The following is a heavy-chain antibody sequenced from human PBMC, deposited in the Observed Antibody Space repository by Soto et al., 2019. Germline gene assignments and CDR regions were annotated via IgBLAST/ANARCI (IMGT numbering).Heavy chain of an antibody. V-gene: IGHV4-34*01. Sequence: SETLSLTCAVYGGSFSGYYWSWIRQPPGKGLEWIGEINHSGSTNYNPSLKSRVTISVDTSKNQFSLKLSSVTAADTAVYYCARGSGTTVGDYYYGMDVWGQGTTVTVSS. D-gene: IGHD1-7*01. CDR2: INHSGST. J-gene: IGHJ6*02. CDR3: ARGSGTTVGDYYYGMDV. CDR1: GGSFSGYY.